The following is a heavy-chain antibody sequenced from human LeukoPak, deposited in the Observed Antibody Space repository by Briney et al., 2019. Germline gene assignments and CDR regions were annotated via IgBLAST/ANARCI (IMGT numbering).Heavy chain of an antibody. CDR3: ARLYDGYGGNSGWFDP. D-gene: IGHD4-23*01. CDR1: GYVFTSYW. J-gene: IGHJ5*02. CDR2: IYPGDSDT. Sequence: GESLKISCKGSGYVFTSYWIGWVRQMPGKGLEWMGIIYPGDSDTRYSPSFQGQVTISADKSISTAYLQWSSLKASDTAMYYCARLYDGYGGNSGWFDPWGQGTLVTVSS. V-gene: IGHV5-51*01.